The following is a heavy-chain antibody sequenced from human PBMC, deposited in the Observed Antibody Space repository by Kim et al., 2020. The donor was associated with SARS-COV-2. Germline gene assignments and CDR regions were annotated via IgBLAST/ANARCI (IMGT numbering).Heavy chain of an antibody. J-gene: IGHJ4*02. CDR2: ISAYNGNT. CDR1: GYTFTSYG. CDR3: ARDREILRYAIYDYVWGSYRDNDY. D-gene: IGHD3-16*02. V-gene: IGHV1-18*04. Sequence: ASVNVSCKASGYTFTSYGISWVRQAPGQGLEWMGWISAYNGNTNYAQKLQGRVTMTTDTSTSTAYMELRSLRSDDTAVYYCARDREILRYAIYDYVWGSYRDNDYWGQGTLVTVSS.